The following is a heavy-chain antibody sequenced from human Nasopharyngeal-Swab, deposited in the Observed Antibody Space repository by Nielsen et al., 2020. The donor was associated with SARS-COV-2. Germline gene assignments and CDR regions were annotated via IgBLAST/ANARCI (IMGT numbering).Heavy chain of an antibody. J-gene: IGHJ4*02. V-gene: IGHV1-2*06. D-gene: IGHD1-26*01. Sequence: ASVKVSCKTSGYTFTAYYVHWVRQAPGQGLEWVGRINPNSGYTEYAQKFQGRVAMTRDTSITTAYMELFILTSDDTAVYYCARGWQPELPDYWGQGTLVTVSS. CDR1: GYTFTAYY. CDR2: INPNSGYT. CDR3: ARGWQPELPDY.